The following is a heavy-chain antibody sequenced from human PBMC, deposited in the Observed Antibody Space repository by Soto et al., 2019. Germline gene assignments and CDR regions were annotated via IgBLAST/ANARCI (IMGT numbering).Heavy chain of an antibody. CDR1: GFTFSSYG. D-gene: IGHD6-13*01. J-gene: IGHJ6*02. Sequence: QVQLVESGGGVVQPGRSLILSCAASGFTFSSYGTHWVRQAPGKGLEWVAVISFDGINKYYADSVKGRFTISSDNSKNTLYLQMDSWRAEDTAVYYCANGRKQQLVRNGMDVWGQGTTVNVCS. CDR3: ANGRKQQLVRNGMDV. V-gene: IGHV3-30*18. CDR2: ISFDGINK.